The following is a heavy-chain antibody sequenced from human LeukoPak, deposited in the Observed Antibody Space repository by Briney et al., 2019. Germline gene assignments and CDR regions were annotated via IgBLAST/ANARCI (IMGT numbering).Heavy chain of an antibody. Sequence: ASVKVSCKATGYSFTNYYIHWVRQAPGQGLEWMGMISPTGNKTTYAQRFRDRLTLTKDASTSSVYMELRSLRSDDTAFYYRARSWREITMIRGVTMYWGQGTLVTVSS. V-gene: IGHV1-46*01. D-gene: IGHD3-10*01. CDR1: GYSFTNYY. CDR3: ARSWREITMIRGVTMY. J-gene: IGHJ4*02. CDR2: ISPTGNKT.